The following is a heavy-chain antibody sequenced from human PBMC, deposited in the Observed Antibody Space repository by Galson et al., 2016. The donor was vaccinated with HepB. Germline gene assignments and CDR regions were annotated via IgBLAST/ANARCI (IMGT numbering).Heavy chain of an antibody. CDR2: VSNKGKT. J-gene: IGHJ4*02. CDR3: TRESGAFVPFGF. Sequence: SETLSLTCGVSSGSITNSNYWSWVRQPPGKGLEWIGDVSNKGKTNFNPSLASRLSMSFDMSTNEASPRLNFMTAEDTATYFCTRESGAFVPFGFWGQGAPVVVSS. CDR1: SGSITNSNY. D-gene: IGHD3-16*01. V-gene: IGHV4-4*02.